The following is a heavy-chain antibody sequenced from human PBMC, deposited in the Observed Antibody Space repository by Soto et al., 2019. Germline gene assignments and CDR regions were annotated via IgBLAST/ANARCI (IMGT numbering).Heavy chain of an antibody. CDR1: GFTFSSYW. CDR2: IKQDGREK. J-gene: IGHJ6*02. Sequence: PGASLRLSCAASGFTFSSYWMSWVRQAPGKGLEWVANIKQDGREKYYVDSVKGRFTISRDNAKNSLYLQMNSLRAEDTAVYYCARDPNVAIVANYYGMDVRGQGTTVTVSS. D-gene: IGHD5-12*01. V-gene: IGHV3-7*01. CDR3: ARDPNVAIVANYYGMDV.